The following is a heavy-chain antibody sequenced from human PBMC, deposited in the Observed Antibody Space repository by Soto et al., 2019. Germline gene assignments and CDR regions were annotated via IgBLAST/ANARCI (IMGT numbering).Heavy chain of an antibody. CDR1: GGSISGGNYY. J-gene: IGHJ4*02. Sequence: QVQLQESGPGLVNPSQTLSLTCTVSGGSISGGNYYWSWIRQHPGKGLEWIGYIYYVGSTYYNPSLKGRVVLSVDTSKNQCSLQLTSVTASDTAVYYCAWEFTIFGMAHRPSEFDYWGQGTLVTVSS. D-gene: IGHD3-3*01. CDR3: AWEFTIFGMAHRPSEFDY. V-gene: IGHV4-31*03. CDR2: IYYVGST.